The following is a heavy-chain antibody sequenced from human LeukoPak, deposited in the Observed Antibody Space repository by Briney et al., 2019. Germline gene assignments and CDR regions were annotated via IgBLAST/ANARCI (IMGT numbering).Heavy chain of an antibody. CDR2: IKQDGSEK. J-gene: IGHJ6*03. D-gene: IGHD3-22*01. CDR3: ATFPTYDSSGYYYHRYYYMDV. CDR1: GFIFSSYW. Sequence: GGSLRLSCAASGFIFSSYWMGWVRQAPGKGLEWVANIKQDGSEKYYVDSVKGRFTISRDNAKNSLYLQMNSLRAEDTAVYYCATFPTYDSSGYYYHRYYYMDVWGKGTTVTVSS. V-gene: IGHV3-7*01.